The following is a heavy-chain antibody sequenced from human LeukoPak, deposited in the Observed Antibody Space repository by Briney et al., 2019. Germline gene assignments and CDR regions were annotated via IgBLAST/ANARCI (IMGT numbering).Heavy chain of an antibody. Sequence: SETLSLTCTVSGYSISSGYYWGWIRQPPGKGLEWIGNIFHSGSTYYNPPLKSRVTISVDTSKNQFSLKLTSVTAADTAVYYCARVVSMTMIVVIPLYFDYWGQGTLVTVSS. J-gene: IGHJ4*02. CDR3: ARVVSMTMIVVIPLYFDY. V-gene: IGHV4-38-2*02. CDR2: IFHSGST. D-gene: IGHD3-22*01. CDR1: GYSISSGYY.